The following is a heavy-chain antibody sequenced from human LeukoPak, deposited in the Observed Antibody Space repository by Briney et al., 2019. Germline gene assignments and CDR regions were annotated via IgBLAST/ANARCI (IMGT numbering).Heavy chain of an antibody. Sequence: GGPLRLSCAASGFTFSSYWMSWVRQAPGKGLEWVANIKQDGSEKYYVDSVKGRFTISRDNAKNSLYLQMNSLRAEDTAVYYCARGLELRESYYYYYMDVWGKGTTVTVSS. CDR2: IKQDGSEK. CDR3: ARGLELRESYYYYYMDV. V-gene: IGHV3-7*01. J-gene: IGHJ6*03. CDR1: GFTFSSYW. D-gene: IGHD1-7*01.